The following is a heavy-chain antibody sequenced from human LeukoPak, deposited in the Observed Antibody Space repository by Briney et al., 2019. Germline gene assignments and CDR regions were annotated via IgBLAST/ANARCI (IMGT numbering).Heavy chain of an antibody. D-gene: IGHD1-26*01. CDR1: GFTFSSYA. J-gene: IGHJ4*02. Sequence: GGSLRLSCAASGFTFSSYAMSWVRQAPGKGLEWVSSTSATGGTTYSAASVKGRFTLSRDNSKSTLYLQMNSLRAEDTAVYYCAKQSGSYDGNFDYWGQGTLVTVSS. CDR3: AKQSGSYDGNFDY. V-gene: IGHV3-23*01. CDR2: TSATGGTT.